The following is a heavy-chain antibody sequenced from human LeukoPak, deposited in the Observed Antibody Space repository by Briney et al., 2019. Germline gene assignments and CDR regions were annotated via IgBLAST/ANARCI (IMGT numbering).Heavy chain of an antibody. Sequence: GESLQISCQGSGYSINNYWIGWVRQMPGKGLEWMGIIYPADSDIRYSPSFQGQVTISADKSISTAHLQWSSLKASDTAMYYCARQEYCSGGSCYTWFDPWGQGTLVTVSS. D-gene: IGHD2-15*01. V-gene: IGHV5-51*01. CDR3: ARQEYCSGGSCYTWFDP. CDR2: IYPADSDI. J-gene: IGHJ5*02. CDR1: GYSINNYW.